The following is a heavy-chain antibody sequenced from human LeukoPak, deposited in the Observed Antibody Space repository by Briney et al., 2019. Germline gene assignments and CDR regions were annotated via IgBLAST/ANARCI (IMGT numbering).Heavy chain of an antibody. J-gene: IGHJ4*02. D-gene: IGHD3-3*01. CDR1: GGSISSGSYY. V-gene: IGHV4-61*02. CDR2: IYTSGST. Sequence: SQTLSLTCTVSGGSISSGSYYWSWIRQPAGKGLGWIGRIYTSGSTNYNPSLKSRVTISVDTSKNQFSLKLSSVTAADTAVYYCARGTYYDFWSGYSDDYWGQGTLVTVSS. CDR3: ARGTYYDFWSGYSDDY.